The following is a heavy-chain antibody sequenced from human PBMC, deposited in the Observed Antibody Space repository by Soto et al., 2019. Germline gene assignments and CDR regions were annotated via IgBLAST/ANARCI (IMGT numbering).Heavy chain of an antibody. CDR2: ISGSGGST. V-gene: IGHV3-23*01. J-gene: IGHJ6*02. Sequence: VRLSCAASGFTFSSYAMTWVRQAPGKGLEWVSGISGSGGSTYYADSVKGRFTISRDNSKNTMYLQMNSLRAEDTAVYYCAKGVRSYYYYGMDVWGQGTTVTVSS. D-gene: IGHD3-22*01. CDR3: AKGVRSYYYYGMDV. CDR1: GFTFSSYA.